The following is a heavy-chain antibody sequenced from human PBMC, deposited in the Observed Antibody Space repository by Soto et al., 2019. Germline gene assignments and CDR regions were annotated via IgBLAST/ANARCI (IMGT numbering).Heavy chain of an antibody. J-gene: IGHJ4*02. V-gene: IGHV3-23*01. CDR2: ISGSGGST. CDR1: GFTFSSYA. Sequence: GGSLRLSCAASGFTFSSYAMSWVRQAPGKGLEWVSAISGSGGSTYYADSVKGRFTISRNNSKNTLYLQMNSLKAEDTAVYYCASPYFDWFYGGYWGQGTLVTVSS. CDR3: ASPYFDWFYGGY. D-gene: IGHD3-9*01.